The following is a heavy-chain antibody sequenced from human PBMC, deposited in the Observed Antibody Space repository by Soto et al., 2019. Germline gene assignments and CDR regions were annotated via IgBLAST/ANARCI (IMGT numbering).Heavy chain of an antibody. CDR3: ARVGYCSSTPCWPIGYFEY. J-gene: IGHJ4*02. Sequence: SETLSLTCTVSGDSISSFYWTWIRQPPGKGLEWVGYIFSSGSTNYNPSLKSRVTISVDTSENQFSLKLTSVTAADTAVYYCARVGYCSSTPCWPIGYFEYWCQGTLVTVSS. CDR1: GDSISSFY. CDR2: IFSSGST. V-gene: IGHV4-59*01. D-gene: IGHD2-2*01.